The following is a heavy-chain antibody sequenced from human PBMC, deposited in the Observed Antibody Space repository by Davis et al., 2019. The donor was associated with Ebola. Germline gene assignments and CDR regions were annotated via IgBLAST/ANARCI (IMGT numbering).Heavy chain of an antibody. CDR1: GFTFSYYD. Sequence: GESLKISCVASGFTFSYYDMHWVRQVTGKSLEWVSGIGPTGDTYYPDSVKGRFTISRENTKNSLYLQMNSLRAGDTAVYYCVRAGEAEYSSTKGYFGMDVWGKGTTVTV. V-gene: IGHV3-13*01. D-gene: IGHD6-6*01. CDR2: IGPTGDT. J-gene: IGHJ6*04. CDR3: VRAGEAEYSSTKGYFGMDV.